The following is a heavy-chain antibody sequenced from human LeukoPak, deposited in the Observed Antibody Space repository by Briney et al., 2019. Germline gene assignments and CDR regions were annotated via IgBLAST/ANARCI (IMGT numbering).Heavy chain of an antibody. D-gene: IGHD3-10*01. J-gene: IGHJ4*02. CDR2: IRYDGSNK. V-gene: IGHV3-33*06. CDR3: AKEDYGSGSFDY. CDR1: GFTFSSYG. Sequence: PGRSLRLSCAASGFTFSSYGMHWVRQAPGKGLEWVAVIRYDGSNKYYADSVKGRFTISRDNSKNTLYLQMNSLRAEDTAVYYCAKEDYGSGSFDYWGQGTLVTVSS.